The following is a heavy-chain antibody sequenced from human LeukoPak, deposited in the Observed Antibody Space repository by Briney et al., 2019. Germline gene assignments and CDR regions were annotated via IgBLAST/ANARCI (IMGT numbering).Heavy chain of an antibody. Sequence: PSQTLSLTCTVSGGSISSGGYYWSWIRQVPGKGLEWIGYIYYSGSTYYNPSLKSRVTISVDTSKNQFSLKLSSVTAADTAVYYCARERDYYDSSGYLTDDAFDIWGQGTMVTVSS. CDR1: GGSISSGGYY. CDR3: ARERDYYDSSGYLTDDAFDI. V-gene: IGHV4-31*03. CDR2: IYYSGST. D-gene: IGHD3-22*01. J-gene: IGHJ3*02.